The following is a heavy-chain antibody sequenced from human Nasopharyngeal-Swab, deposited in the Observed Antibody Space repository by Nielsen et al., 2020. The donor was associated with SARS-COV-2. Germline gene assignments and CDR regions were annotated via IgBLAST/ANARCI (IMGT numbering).Heavy chain of an antibody. V-gene: IGHV4-39*01. CDR2: IFYSGSS. Sequence: SETLSLTCTVSGGSIRRSSTYYWGWIRQPPGKGLEWIGSIFYSGSSYYNPSLKSRVTISVDTSKNQFSLELSSVTAADTSVYYCARQGWMWPFDFWGQGTLVTVSS. CDR1: GGSIRRSSTYY. CDR3: ARQGWMWPFDF. J-gene: IGHJ4*02. D-gene: IGHD5-12*01.